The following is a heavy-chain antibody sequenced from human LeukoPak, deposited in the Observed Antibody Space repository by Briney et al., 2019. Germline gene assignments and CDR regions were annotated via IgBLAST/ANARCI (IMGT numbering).Heavy chain of an antibody. V-gene: IGHV3-74*01. D-gene: IGHD5-18*01. Sequence: GGSLRLSCEASGFTFSNYWIHWVRQAPGKGLMWVSQISTDGSQTFYADSVKGRFTISRDNSKNTLYLQMNSLRAEDTAVYYCAREEAMDPYYYYGMDVWGQGTTVTVSS. J-gene: IGHJ6*02. CDR2: ISTDGSQT. CDR3: AREEAMDPYYYYGMDV. CDR1: GFTFSNYW.